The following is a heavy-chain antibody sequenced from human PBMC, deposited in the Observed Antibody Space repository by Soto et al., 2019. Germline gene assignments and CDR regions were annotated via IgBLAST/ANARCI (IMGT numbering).Heavy chain of an antibody. J-gene: IGHJ4*02. CDR1: GFKFSDYW. V-gene: IGHV3-7*03. D-gene: IGHD3-16*02. CDR2: IKHDTSEA. Sequence: ESGGGWVQPGRSLRLSCAASGFKFSDYWMSWVRQAPGKGLEWVGNIKHDTSEAHYADSVKGRFTITRDNIKNFLFLQMRDRRADDTASYYCARDGLLFSGPYRPSRFDYWGQGALVTVSS. CDR3: ARDGLLFSGPYRPSRFDY.